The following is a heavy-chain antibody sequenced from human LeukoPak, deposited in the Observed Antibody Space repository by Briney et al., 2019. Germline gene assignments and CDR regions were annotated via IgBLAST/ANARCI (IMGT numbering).Heavy chain of an antibody. CDR1: GGSISSSGYF. V-gene: IGHV4-39*01. D-gene: IGHD3-22*01. J-gene: IGHJ4*02. CDR3: ARGTLYYYDSSGYPVIDY. Sequence: PSETLSLTCTVSGGSISSSGYFWGWIRQPPGKGLEWIGSIYYSGSTYYNPSLKSRVTISVDTSKNQFSLKLSSVTAADTAVYYCARGTLYYYDSSGYPVIDYWGQGTLVTVSS. CDR2: IYYSGST.